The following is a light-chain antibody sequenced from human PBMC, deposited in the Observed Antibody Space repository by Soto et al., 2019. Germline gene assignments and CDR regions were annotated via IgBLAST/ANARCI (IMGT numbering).Light chain of an antibody. Sequence: EIVLTQSPATLSLSPGERATLSCRASQSLNNPLAWYQQKPCQAPSLLLYDSFNRAIGIPVRFSGSGSGTDFALTISSLESEDFAVYYCQQRGSWPPTF. CDR2: DSF. CDR1: QSLNNP. V-gene: IGKV3-11*01. J-gene: IGKJ1*01. CDR3: QQRGSWPPT.